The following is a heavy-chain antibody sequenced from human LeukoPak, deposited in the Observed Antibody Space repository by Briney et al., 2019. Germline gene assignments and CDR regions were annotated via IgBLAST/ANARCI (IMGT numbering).Heavy chain of an antibody. CDR1: GYTFTNYG. J-gene: IGHJ4*02. CDR2: ISPYNGNT. Sequence: GASVKVSCKAYGYTFTNYGISWVRQAPGQGLEWMGWISPYNGNTNYAQKFQGRVTMTTDTSTSTAYMELSSLRSEDTAVYYCARAEAGPILDYWGQGTLVTVSS. D-gene: IGHD3-3*02. CDR3: ARAEAGPILDY. V-gene: IGHV1-18*01.